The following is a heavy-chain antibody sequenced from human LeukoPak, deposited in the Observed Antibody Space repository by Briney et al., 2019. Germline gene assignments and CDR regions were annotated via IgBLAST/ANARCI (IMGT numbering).Heavy chain of an antibody. CDR1: GGSFSGYY. D-gene: IGHD1-26*01. J-gene: IGHJ4*02. CDR2: IYYSGST. CDR3: ASPSYYEDY. V-gene: IGHV4-34*01. Sequence: PSETLSLTCAVYGGSFSGYYWSWIRQPPGKGLEWIGSIYYSGSTYYNPSLKSRVTITGDTSKNQFSLKLSSVTAAYRAVYYCASPSYYEDYWGQGTLVTVSS.